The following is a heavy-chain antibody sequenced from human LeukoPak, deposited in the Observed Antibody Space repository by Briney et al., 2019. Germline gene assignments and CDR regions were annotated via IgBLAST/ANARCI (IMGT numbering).Heavy chain of an antibody. J-gene: IGHJ6*03. CDR1: GGSISSSSYY. CDR2: IYYSGST. Sequence: SETLSLTCTVSGGSISSSSYYWGWIRQPPGKGLEWIGSIYYSGSTYYNPSLKSRVTISVDTSKNQFSLKLSSVTAADTVVYYCARVEKYYDFWSGYYPSLYYYYYMDVWGKGTTVTVSS. V-gene: IGHV4-39*07. D-gene: IGHD3-3*01. CDR3: ARVEKYYDFWSGYYPSLYYYYYMDV.